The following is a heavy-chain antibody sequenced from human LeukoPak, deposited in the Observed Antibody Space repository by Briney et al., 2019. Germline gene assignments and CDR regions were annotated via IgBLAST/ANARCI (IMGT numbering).Heavy chain of an antibody. D-gene: IGHD3-10*01. CDR1: GFTFSSYW. J-gene: IGHJ4*02. Sequence: GGSLRLSCAASGFTFSSYWMSWVRQAPGKGLEWVANTKQDGSEKYYVDSVKGRFTISRDNAKNSLYLQMNSLRAEDTAVYYCARDDTTMVRGVIFDSLFDYWGQGTLVTVSS. CDR3: ARDDTTMVRGVIFDSLFDY. V-gene: IGHV3-7*01. CDR2: TKQDGSEK.